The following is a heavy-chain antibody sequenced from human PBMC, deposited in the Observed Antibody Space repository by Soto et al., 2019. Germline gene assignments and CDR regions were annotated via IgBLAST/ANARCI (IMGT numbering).Heavy chain of an antibody. V-gene: IGHV3-11*06. J-gene: IGHJ5*02. CDR1: GFTFSDYY. CDR3: AAAMGAGGWFDP. D-gene: IGHD2-2*01. CDR2: ISSSSSYT. Sequence: QVQLVESGGGLVKPGGSLRLSCAASGFTFSDYYMSWIRQAPGKGLEWVSYISSSSSYTNYADSVKGRFTISRDNAKNSLYLQMNSLRVEDTAVYYCAAAMGAGGWFDPWGQGTLVTVSS.